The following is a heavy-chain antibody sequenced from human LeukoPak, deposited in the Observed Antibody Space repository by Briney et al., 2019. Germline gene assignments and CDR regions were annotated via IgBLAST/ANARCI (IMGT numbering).Heavy chain of an antibody. CDR2: ITPNADRT. D-gene: IGHD3-22*01. Sequence: GGSLRLSCAASGFTFGSYGMSWVRQAPGKGLEWVSFITPNADRTSYADSVEGRFTISRDNPRNTLYMQTNSLRDEDTALYYCAIMHGYYDGSGYWVQWGQGTLVTVSS. V-gene: IGHV3-23*01. CDR3: AIMHGYYDGSGYWVQ. CDR1: GFTFGSYG. J-gene: IGHJ1*01.